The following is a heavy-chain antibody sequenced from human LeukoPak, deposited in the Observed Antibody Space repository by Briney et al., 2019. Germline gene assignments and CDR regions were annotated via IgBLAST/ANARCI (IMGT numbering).Heavy chain of an antibody. V-gene: IGHV1-2*02. Sequence: ASVKVSCKASGYTFTGYYMHWVRQAPGQGLEWMGWINPNSGGTNYAQKFQGRVTMTRDTSISTAYMELSRLRSDDTAVYYCARDCGGDCGLDPWGQGTLVTVSS. CDR1: GYTFTGYY. CDR3: ARDCGGDCGLDP. CDR2: INPNSGGT. D-gene: IGHD2-21*02. J-gene: IGHJ5*02.